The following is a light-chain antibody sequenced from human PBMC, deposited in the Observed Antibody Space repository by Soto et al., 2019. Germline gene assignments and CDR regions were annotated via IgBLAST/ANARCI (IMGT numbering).Light chain of an antibody. J-gene: IGKJ1*01. CDR3: QQYSTYLT. Sequence: DLQMTQSPSTVSASVGDTVSIKCRASQSVNNWLAWYQLQPGKAPKLLIYDASTLGSGVPSRFSGSGSGTEFTLPIRRLQPNYFATYVCQQYSTYLTFGQGTKVEI. V-gene: IGKV1-5*01. CDR2: DAS. CDR1: QSVNNW.